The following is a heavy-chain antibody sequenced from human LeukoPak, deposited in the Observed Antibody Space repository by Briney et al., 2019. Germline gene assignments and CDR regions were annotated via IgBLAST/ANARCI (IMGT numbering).Heavy chain of an antibody. CDR3: AIGLGVYYDSSGYELGY. CDR1: GGSIISGSYY. V-gene: IGHV4-61*02. CDR2: IYTSGST. Sequence: SQTLSLTCTVSGGSIISGSYYWSWIRQPAGKGLEWIGRIYTSGSTNYNPSLKSRVTISVDTSKNQFSLKLSSVTAADTAVYYCAIGLGVYYDSSGYELGYWGQGTLVTVSS. D-gene: IGHD3-22*01. J-gene: IGHJ4*02.